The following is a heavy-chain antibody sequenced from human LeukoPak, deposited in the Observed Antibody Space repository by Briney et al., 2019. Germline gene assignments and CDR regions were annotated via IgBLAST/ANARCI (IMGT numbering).Heavy chain of an antibody. CDR1: GFTFSSYA. J-gene: IGHJ4*02. Sequence: GGSLRLSCAASGFTFSSYAMHWVRQAPGKGLEWVAVISYDGSNKYYADSVKGRFTTSRDNSKNTLYLQMNSLRAEDTAVYYCATLAPTTVVAFDYWGQGTLVTVSS. CDR2: ISYDGSNK. CDR3: ATLAPTTVVAFDY. V-gene: IGHV3-30-3*01. D-gene: IGHD4-23*01.